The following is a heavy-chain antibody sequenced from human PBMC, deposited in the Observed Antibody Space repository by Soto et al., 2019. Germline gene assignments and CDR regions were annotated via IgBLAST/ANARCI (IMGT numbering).Heavy chain of an antibody. CDR1: GYSFAGYW. J-gene: IGHJ4*02. CDR2: IDPSDSQT. Sequence: GESLKISCKGSGYSFAGYWITWVRKKPGKGLEWMGRIDPSDSQTYYSPSFRGHVTISITKSITTAFLQWSSLRASDTAMYYCSRQIYDSDTGPNFQYYFESWGQATPVTVSS. CDR3: SRQIYDSDTGPNFQYYFES. V-gene: IGHV5-10-1*01. D-gene: IGHD3-22*01.